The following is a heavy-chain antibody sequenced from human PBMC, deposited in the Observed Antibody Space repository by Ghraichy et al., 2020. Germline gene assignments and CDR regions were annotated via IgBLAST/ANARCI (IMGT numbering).Heavy chain of an antibody. V-gene: IGHV3-33*01. D-gene: IGHD1-14*01. J-gene: IGHJ4*02. CDR3: ARWGNDRKLDY. CDR2: IWYDGSDK. Sequence: VAVIWYDGSDKYYAESVKGRFTISRDNSKNTLYLQMNSLRAEDTAIYYCARWGNDRKLDYWGQGSLV.